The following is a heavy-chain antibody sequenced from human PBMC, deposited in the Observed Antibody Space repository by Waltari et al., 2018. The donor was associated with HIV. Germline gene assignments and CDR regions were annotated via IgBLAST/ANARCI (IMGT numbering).Heavy chain of an antibody. V-gene: IGHV3-74*01. D-gene: IGHD4-17*01. CDR1: GFTFSSYW. J-gene: IGHJ4*02. Sequence: EVQLVESGGGLVQPGGSLRLPCAASGFTFSSYWMHWVRKAPGKGLVWVSRVNSDVSITSDADAVKGRFTISRDNAKNTLYLQMNSLRAEDTAVYYCASGDDYGDYGPFVYWGQGTLVTVSS. CDR2: VNSDVSIT. CDR3: ASGDDYGDYGPFVY.